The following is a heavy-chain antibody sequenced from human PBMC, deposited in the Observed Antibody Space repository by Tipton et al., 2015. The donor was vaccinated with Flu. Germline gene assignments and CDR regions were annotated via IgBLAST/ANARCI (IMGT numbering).Heavy chain of an antibody. CDR2: ISAYTGNT. D-gene: IGHD2-2*01. J-gene: IGHJ4*02. Sequence: QLVQSGADVKKPGASVKVSCKASGYTFTSYGISWVRQAPGQGLEWMGWISAYTGNTNYARSFQGRVTMTTDPSTSTAYMEMRSLKSDDTAIYFCARDMPQGIVVMPPAMRFDYWGQGTLVTVSS. CDR1: GYTFTSYG. CDR3: ARDMPQGIVVMPPAMRFDY. V-gene: IGHV1-18*01.